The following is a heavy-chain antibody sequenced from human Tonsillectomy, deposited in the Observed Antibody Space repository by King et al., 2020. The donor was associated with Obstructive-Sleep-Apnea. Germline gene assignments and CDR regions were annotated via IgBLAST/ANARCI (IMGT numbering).Heavy chain of an antibody. CDR3: TRLSSSSWFG. J-gene: IGHJ4*02. CDR1: GFIFDDSA. V-gene: IGHV3-9*01. Sequence: VQLVESGGGLVQPGRSLRLSCAASGFIFDDSAMHWVRQAPGKGLEWVSGISWNSGSIGYADSVQGRFTISRDNAKNSLYLQMNSLRAEDTALYYCTRLSSSSWFGWGQGTLVTVSS. CDR2: ISWNSGSI. D-gene: IGHD6-13*01.